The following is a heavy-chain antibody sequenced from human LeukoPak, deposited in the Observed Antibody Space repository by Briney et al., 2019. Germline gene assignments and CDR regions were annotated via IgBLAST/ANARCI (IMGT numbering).Heavy chain of an antibody. CDR2: INHSGST. CDR3: ARDGAHYDILTGSVLYYYCYGMDV. D-gene: IGHD3-9*01. J-gene: IGHJ6*02. CDR1: GGSFSGYY. Sequence: PSETLSLTCAVYGGSFSGYYWSWIRQPPGKGLEWIGEINHSGSTNYNPSLKSRVTISVDTSKNQFSLKLSSVTAADTAAYYCARDGAHYDILTGSVLYYYCYGMDVWGQGTTVTVSS. V-gene: IGHV4-34*01.